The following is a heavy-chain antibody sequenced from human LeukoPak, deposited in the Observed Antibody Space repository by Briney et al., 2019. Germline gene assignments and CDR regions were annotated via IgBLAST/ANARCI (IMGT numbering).Heavy chain of an antibody. CDR2: ISGSGGNT. D-gene: IGHD2/OR15-2a*01. V-gene: IGHV3-23*01. Sequence: GRSLRLSCAASGFTFSSYAMTWVRQAPGKGLEWVSVISGSGGNTYHADSVKGRFTISRDNSKNTLSLQMNSLRVEDTAVYYCAKGRDFLDYWGQGTLVTVSS. CDR3: AKGRDFLDY. J-gene: IGHJ4*02. CDR1: GFTFSSYA.